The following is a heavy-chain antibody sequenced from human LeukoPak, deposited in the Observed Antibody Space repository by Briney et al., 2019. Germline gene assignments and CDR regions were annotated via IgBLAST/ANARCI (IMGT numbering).Heavy chain of an antibody. CDR3: ARVALNYFGVVIMSGGGGAFDI. CDR1: GGSISSSSYF. V-gene: IGHV4-61*05. D-gene: IGHD3-3*01. J-gene: IGHJ3*02. CDR2: IYYSGST. Sequence: SETLSLTCTVSGGSISSSSYFWGWIRQPPGKGLEWIGYIYYSGSTNYNPSLKSRVTISVDTSKNQFSLKLSSVTAADTAVYYCARVALNYFGVVIMSGGGGAFDIWGQGTMVTVSS.